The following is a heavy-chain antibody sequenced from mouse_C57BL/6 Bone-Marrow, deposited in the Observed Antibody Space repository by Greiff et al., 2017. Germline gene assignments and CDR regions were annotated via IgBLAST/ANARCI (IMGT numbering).Heavy chain of an antibody. J-gene: IGHJ4*01. CDR1: GYTFTSYW. D-gene: IGHD1-1*01. CDR3: ARGGYYYGSSPYAMDY. Sequence: QVQLQQPGAELVKPGASVKMSCKASGYTFTSYWITWVKQRPGQGLEWIGDIYPGSGSTNYNEKFKSKATLTVDTSSNTAYLQLSSLTSEDTAIYYCARGGYYYGSSPYAMDYWGQGTSVTVSS. CDR2: IYPGSGST. V-gene: IGHV1-55*01.